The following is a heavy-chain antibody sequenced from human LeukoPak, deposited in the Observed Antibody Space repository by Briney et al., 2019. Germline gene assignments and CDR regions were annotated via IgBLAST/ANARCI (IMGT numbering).Heavy chain of an antibody. CDR2: ISGSGGST. CDR3: ASHKGNTVRPGGEY. D-gene: IGHD4-17*01. J-gene: IGHJ4*02. Sequence: GGSLRLSRAASGFTFSSYAMSWVRQAPGKGLEWVSAISGSGGSTYYADSVKGRFTISRDNSKNTLYLQMNSLRAEDTAVYYCASHKGNTVRPGGEYWGQGTLVTVSS. V-gene: IGHV3-23*01. CDR1: GFTFSSYA.